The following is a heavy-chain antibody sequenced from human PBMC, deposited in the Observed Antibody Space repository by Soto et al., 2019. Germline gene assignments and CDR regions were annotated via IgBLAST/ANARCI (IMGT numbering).Heavy chain of an antibody. CDR1: GLSFSSYA. CDR3: AILYSNSWYTGYYFDY. D-gene: IGHD6-13*01. J-gene: IGHJ4*02. Sequence: GGSLRLSCAASGLSFSSYAMSWVRQAPGKGLEWVSAFSDGGSNTYYTDSVKGRFTISRDNFKNTLFLQMNSLRAEDTAIYYCAILYSNSWYTGYYFDYWGQGTLVTVSS. V-gene: IGHV3-23*01. CDR2: FSDGGSNT.